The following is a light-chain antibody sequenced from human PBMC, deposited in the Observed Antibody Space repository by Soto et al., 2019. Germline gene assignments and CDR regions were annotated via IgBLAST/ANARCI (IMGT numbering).Light chain of an antibody. J-gene: IGLJ3*02. CDR2: ANH. CDR3: ASWDDNLYGPV. V-gene: IGLV1-44*01. Sequence: QSVLTQAPSASGTPGQTVTISCSGNNSNIGSYSLNWYRQVPGTAPKLIIFANHLRPSGVPDRFSGSTSGTSASLAISALQSEDEADYYWASWDDNLYGPVFGGGTKLAVL. CDR1: NSNIGSYS.